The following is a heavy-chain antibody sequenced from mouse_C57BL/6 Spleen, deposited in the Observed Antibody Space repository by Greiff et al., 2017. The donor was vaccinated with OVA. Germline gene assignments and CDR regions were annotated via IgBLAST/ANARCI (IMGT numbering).Heavy chain of an antibody. V-gene: IGHV3-6*01. CDR3: ASSYYDYGAAWFAY. Sequence: EVQLVESGPGLVKPSQSLSLTCSVTGYSITSGYYWNLIRQFPGNHLEWMDYISYDGSNNYNPSLKNRISFNRDTSTIQYFLQLNYVTTENTATDDCASSYYDYGAAWFAYWGQGTLVTVSA. D-gene: IGHD2-4*01. CDR1: GYSITSGYY. J-gene: IGHJ3*01. CDR2: ISYDGSN.